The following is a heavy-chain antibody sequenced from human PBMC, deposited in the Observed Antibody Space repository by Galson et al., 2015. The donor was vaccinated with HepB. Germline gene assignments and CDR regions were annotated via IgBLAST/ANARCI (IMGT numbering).Heavy chain of an antibody. J-gene: IGHJ6*02. D-gene: IGHD3-10*01. CDR1: GFTVSSNY. CDR3: ARVGSLYYYYYYGMDV. V-gene: IGHV3-53*01. Sequence: SLRLSCAASGFTVSSNYMSWVRQAPGKGLERVSVIYSGGSTYYADSVKGRFTISRDNSKNTLYLQMNSLRAEDTAVYYCARVGSLYYYYYYGMDVWGQGTTVTVSS. CDR2: IYSGGST.